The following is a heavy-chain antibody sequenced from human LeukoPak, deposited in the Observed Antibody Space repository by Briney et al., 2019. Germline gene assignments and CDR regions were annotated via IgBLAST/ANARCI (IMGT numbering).Heavy chain of an antibody. J-gene: IGHJ4*02. CDR1: GGSISSGGYY. CDR3: ARVEGGSSIFDY. V-gene: IGHV4-31*03. D-gene: IGHD1-26*01. Sequence: PSETLSLTCTVSGGSISSGGYYWSWIRQHPGKGLEWIGYIYYSGSTYYNPSLKSRVTISVDTSKNQFSLKLSSVTAADTAVYYCARVEGGSSIFDYWCQGTLVTVSS. CDR2: IYYSGST.